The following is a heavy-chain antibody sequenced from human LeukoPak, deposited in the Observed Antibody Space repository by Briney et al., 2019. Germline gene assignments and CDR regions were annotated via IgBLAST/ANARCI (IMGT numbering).Heavy chain of an antibody. CDR2: ISGSGGRT. CDR3: ARNKKGDRYTYGHDY. CDR1: GFTFSSYW. V-gene: IGHV3-23*01. Sequence: GGSLRLSCAASGFTFSSYWMSWVRQAPGKGLEWVSTISGSGGRTNYADSVKGRFTISRDNAKNTLYLQMNSLRAEDTAVYYCARNKKGDRYTYGHDYWGQGTLVTVSS. D-gene: IGHD5-18*01. J-gene: IGHJ4*02.